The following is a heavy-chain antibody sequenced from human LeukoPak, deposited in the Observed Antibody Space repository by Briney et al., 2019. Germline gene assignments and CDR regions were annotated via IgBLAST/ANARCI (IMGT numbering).Heavy chain of an antibody. V-gene: IGHV3-30*02. Sequence: GGSLRLSCAASGFSFSNYGMHWVRQAPGKGLEWVAFIRYDGSNKDYTDSVKGRFTISRDNSKNTLFLQMKSLRAEDTAVYYCARGIGYRTDYWGQGTLVTVSS. CDR1: GFSFSNYG. CDR3: ARGIGYRTDY. CDR2: IRYDGSNK. J-gene: IGHJ4*02. D-gene: IGHD6-13*01.